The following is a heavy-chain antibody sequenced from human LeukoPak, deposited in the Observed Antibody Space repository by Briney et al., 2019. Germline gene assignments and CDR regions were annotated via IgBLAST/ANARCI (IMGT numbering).Heavy chain of an antibody. D-gene: IGHD2-21*02. J-gene: IGHJ4*02. CDR3: AKDLEAYCGGDCYSVDY. CDR1: GLSIGDYT. V-gene: IGHV3-43*01. Sequence: PGGSLRLSCEASGLSIGDYTMHWVRQVPGKGLEWVSLISRNGVATKYADSVRGRFIVSRDNSKNSLYLQMNSLSTEDTAVYYCAKDLEAYCGGDCYSVDYWGQGTLVTVSS. CDR2: ISRNGVAT.